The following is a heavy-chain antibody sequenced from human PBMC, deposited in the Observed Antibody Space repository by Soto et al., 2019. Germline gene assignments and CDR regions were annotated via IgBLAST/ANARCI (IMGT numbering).Heavy chain of an antibody. V-gene: IGHV4-39*01. Sequence: QLQLQESGPGLVKPSETLSLTCTVSGGSISSSSYYWGWIRQPPGKGLEWIGSIYYSGSTYYNPSLKSRVTISVDTSKNQFSLKLSSVTAADTAVYYCERHLPRDYYGSGSYGHFDYWGQGTLVTVSS. CDR2: IYYSGST. CDR1: GGSISSSSYY. D-gene: IGHD3-10*01. J-gene: IGHJ4*02. CDR3: ERHLPRDYYGSGSYGHFDY.